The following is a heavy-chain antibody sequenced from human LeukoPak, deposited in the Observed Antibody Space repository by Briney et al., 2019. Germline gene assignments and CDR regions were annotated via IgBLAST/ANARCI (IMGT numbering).Heavy chain of an antibody. Sequence: SETLSLTCAVSGYSISSGCYWGWIRQPPGKGLEWIGSIYHSGSTYYNPSLKSRVTISVDTSKNQFSLKLSSVTAADTAVYYCARLAAQGGYWGQGTLVTVSS. CDR2: IYHSGST. CDR3: ARLAAQGGY. D-gene: IGHD6-13*01. J-gene: IGHJ4*02. V-gene: IGHV4-38-2*01. CDR1: GYSISSGCY.